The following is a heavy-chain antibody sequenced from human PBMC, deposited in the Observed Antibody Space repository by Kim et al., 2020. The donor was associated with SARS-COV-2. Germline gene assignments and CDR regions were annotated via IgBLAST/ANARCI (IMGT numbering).Heavy chain of an antibody. CDR1: GFTFSSYA. V-gene: IGHV3-30*04. J-gene: IGHJ6*04. D-gene: IGHD3-22*01. CDR2: ISYDGSNK. CDR3: ARVMVRDRSGYFKIGGYYYDSGMDV. Sequence: GGSLRLSCAASGFTFSSYAMHWVRQAPGKGLEWVAVISYDGSNKYYADSVKGRFTISRDNSKNTLYLQMNSLRAEDTAVYYCARVMVRDRSGYFKIGGYYYDSGMDVWGKGTTVTVSS.